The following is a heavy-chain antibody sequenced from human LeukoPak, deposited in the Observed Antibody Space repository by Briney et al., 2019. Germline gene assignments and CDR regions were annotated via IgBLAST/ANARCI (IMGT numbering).Heavy chain of an antibody. J-gene: IGHJ4*02. Sequence: ASVKVSCKASGYTFTAYAMNSVRQAPGQGLEWMGWINTNTGNPTYAQGFTGRFVFSLDTSVSTAYLQISSLKAEDTAVYYCARVGPLNGDYPDYWGQGTLVTVSS. CDR1: GYTFTAYA. CDR3: ARVGPLNGDYPDY. CDR2: INTNTGNP. D-gene: IGHD4-17*01. V-gene: IGHV7-4-1*02.